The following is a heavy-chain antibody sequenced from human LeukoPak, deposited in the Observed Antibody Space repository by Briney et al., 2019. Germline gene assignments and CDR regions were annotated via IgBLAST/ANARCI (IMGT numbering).Heavy chain of an antibody. V-gene: IGHV4-34*01. Sequence: SETLSLTCAVYGGSFSGYYWSWIRQPPGKGLEWIGEINHSGSTNYNPSLKSRVTISVDTSKNQFSLKLSSVTAADTAVYYCARGPSYYYDSSGYYYWGQGNLVTVSS. D-gene: IGHD3-22*01. CDR1: GGSFSGYY. CDR3: ARGPSYYYDSSGYYY. J-gene: IGHJ4*02. CDR2: INHSGST.